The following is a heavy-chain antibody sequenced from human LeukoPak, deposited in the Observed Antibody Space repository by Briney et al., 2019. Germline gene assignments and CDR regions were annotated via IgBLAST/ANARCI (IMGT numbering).Heavy chain of an antibody. J-gene: IGHJ4*02. CDR2: ISSSSSYI. CDR1: GFTFSSYS. Sequence: PGGSLRLSCAASGFTFSSYSMNWVRQAPGKGLEWVSSISSSSSYIYYADSVKGRFTISRDNAKNSLYLQMNSLRAEDTALYYCARARVVRGVVDYWGQGTLVTVSS. V-gene: IGHV3-21*04. CDR3: ARARVVRGVVDY. D-gene: IGHD3-10*01.